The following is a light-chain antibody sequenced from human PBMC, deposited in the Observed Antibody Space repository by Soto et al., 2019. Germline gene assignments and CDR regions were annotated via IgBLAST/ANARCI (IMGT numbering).Light chain of an antibody. CDR3: QHRSSWWT. CDR2: DAS. J-gene: IGKJ1*01. V-gene: IGKV3-11*01. Sequence: ETVLTQSPATLSLSPGDRATLSCRASQSITTYLAWYQQKTGQAPKLLFYDASNRATGIPARFSASGSGTDFTLTISSLEPEDSAVYYCQHRSSWWTFGQGTKVEIK. CDR1: QSITTY.